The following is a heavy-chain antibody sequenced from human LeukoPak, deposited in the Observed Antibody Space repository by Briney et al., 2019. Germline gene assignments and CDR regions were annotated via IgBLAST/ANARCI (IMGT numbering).Heavy chain of an antibody. V-gene: IGHV4-39*01. CDR3: ARRISGYSGSWYFIPGSCFDY. CDR2: IYYSGST. D-gene: IGHD6-13*01. J-gene: IGHJ4*02. Sequence: SETLSLTCTVSGGSISSSSYYWGWIRQPPGKGLEWIGSIYYSGSTYYNPSLKSRVTISVDTSKNQFSLKLSSVTAADTAVYYCARRISGYSGSWYFIPGSCFDYWGQGTLVTVSS. CDR1: GGSISSSSYY.